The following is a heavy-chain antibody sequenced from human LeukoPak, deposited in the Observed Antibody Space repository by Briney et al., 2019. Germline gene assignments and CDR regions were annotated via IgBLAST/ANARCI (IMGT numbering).Heavy chain of an antibody. D-gene: IGHD1-14*01. CDR3: ARDLLEPPYYYYYMDV. CDR2: ISSSSSYT. J-gene: IGHJ6*03. V-gene: IGHV3-21*06. CDR1: GFSFSTYS. Sequence: GGSLRLSCAASGFSFSTYSMTWVRQAPGKGLEWVSCISSSSSYTYYADSVRGRFTISRDNAKNSLILQMNSLRAEDMAVYYCARDLLEPPYYYYYMDVWGKGTTVTVSS.